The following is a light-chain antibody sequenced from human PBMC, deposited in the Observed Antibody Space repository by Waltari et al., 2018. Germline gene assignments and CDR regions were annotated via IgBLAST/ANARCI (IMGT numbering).Light chain of an antibody. CDR3: QQRNSWPIT. V-gene: IGKV3-11*01. J-gene: IGKJ5*01. CDR2: DAS. Sequence: EIVFTQPPPTLSLSPGDTASLSCRASQSVSSNLAWYQQKPGQAPRLLIYDASNRATGIPARFSGSGSGTDFTLTISSLEPEDFAVYYCQQRNSWPITFGQGTRLEIK. CDR1: QSVSSN.